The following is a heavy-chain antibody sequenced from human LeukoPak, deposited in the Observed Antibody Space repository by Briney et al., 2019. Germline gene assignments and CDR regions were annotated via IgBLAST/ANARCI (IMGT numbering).Heavy chain of an antibody. J-gene: IGHJ5*02. D-gene: IGHD2-2*01. CDR2: ISYDGSNK. V-gene: IGHV3-30-3*01. CDR1: GFTFSSYA. Sequence: GSLRLSCAASGFTFSSYAMHWVRQAPGKGLEWVAVISYDGSNKYYADSVKGRFTISRDNSKNTLYLQMNSLRAEDTAVYYCAREGTYCSSTSCYLPLSNWFDPWGQGTLVTVSS. CDR3: AREGTYCSSTSCYLPLSNWFDP.